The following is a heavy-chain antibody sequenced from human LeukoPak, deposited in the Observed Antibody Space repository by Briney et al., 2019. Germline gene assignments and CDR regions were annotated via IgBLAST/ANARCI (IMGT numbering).Heavy chain of an antibody. D-gene: IGHD2-2*01. CDR2: IWYDGTKK. J-gene: IGHJ4*02. CDR1: GFTFRTYG. V-gene: IGHV3-33*01. CDR3: AREVPPVPTYDFDY. Sequence: PGRSLRLSCAAFGFTFRTYGTHWVRQAPGKGLEWVAVIWYDGTKKYYADSVKGRFTISRDNSKNTLYLQMNSLRAEDTAVYYCAREVPPVPTYDFDYWGQGTLVTVSS.